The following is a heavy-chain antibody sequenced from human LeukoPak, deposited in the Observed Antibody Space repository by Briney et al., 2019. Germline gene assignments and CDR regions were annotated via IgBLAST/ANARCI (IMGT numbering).Heavy chain of an antibody. CDR2: IYSGGST. V-gene: IGHV3-66*01. J-gene: IGHJ4*02. Sequence: GGSLRLSCAASGFTVSSNYMSWVRQAPGKGLEWVSVIYSGGSTYYADSVKGRFTISRDNSKSTLYLQMNSLRAEDTAVYYCARYSEDYFDYWGQGTLVTVSS. D-gene: IGHD6-13*01. CDR1: GFTVSSNY. CDR3: ARYSEDYFDY.